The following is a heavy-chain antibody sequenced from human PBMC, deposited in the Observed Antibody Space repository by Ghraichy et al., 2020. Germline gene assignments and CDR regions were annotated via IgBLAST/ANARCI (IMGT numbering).Heavy chain of an antibody. D-gene: IGHD6-19*01. CDR1: GASIRSYY. Sequence: SQTLSLTCTVPGASIRSYYWSWIRQPPGRGLEWIGYIYFSGSTDYNPSLKSRVSISMDTSKNQFSLKLNSVSAADTAVYYCARVGSGWLYWYFDLWGHGNLVTVSS. CDR2: IYFSGST. V-gene: IGHV4-59*01. CDR3: ARVGSGWLYWYFDL. J-gene: IGHJ2*01.